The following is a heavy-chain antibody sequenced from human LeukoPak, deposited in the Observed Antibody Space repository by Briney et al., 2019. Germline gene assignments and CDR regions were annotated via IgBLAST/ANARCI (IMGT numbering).Heavy chain of an antibody. V-gene: IGHV3-30*02. D-gene: IGHD4-11*01. J-gene: IGHJ6*03. Sequence: GGSLRLSCAASGFTFSNDGMHWVRQAPGKGLEWVAFIRYDGSNKYCADSVKGRFTVSRDNTKNTLYLQMNSLRAEDTAAYYCAKEKNDYSDYSYMYVWGKGTTVTVSS. CDR2: IRYDGSNK. CDR1: GFTFSNDG. CDR3: AKEKNDYSDYSYMYV.